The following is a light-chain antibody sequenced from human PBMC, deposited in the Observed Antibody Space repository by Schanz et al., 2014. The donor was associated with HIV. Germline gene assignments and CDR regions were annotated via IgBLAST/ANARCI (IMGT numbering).Light chain of an antibody. CDR1: QTIGTW. CDR2: EAS. CDR3: QQYYSSSWT. Sequence: DIQMTQSPSTLPASVGDRVTITCRASQTIGTWLAWYQQKPGKAPKLLIYEASSLQSGVPSRFSGSGSGTVFALTISCLQPDDVATYYCQQYYSSSWTFGQGTKVEI. V-gene: IGKV1-5*03. J-gene: IGKJ1*01.